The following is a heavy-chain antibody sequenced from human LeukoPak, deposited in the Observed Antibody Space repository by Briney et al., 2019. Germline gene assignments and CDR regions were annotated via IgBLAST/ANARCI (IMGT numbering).Heavy chain of an antibody. CDR1: GYSFSGHY. CDR3: ARSVEGYCSGGSCYSYYYYMDV. D-gene: IGHD2-15*01. CDR2: INPNSAAS. V-gene: IGHV1-2*06. Sequence: ASVKVSCKASGYSFSGHYIHWVRQAPGQGLEWMGQINPNSAASHYAQKFQDRVTMTSDTSVNMAYMELRSLRSDDTAVYYCARSVEGYCSGGSCYSYYYYMDVWGKGTTVTVSS. J-gene: IGHJ6*03.